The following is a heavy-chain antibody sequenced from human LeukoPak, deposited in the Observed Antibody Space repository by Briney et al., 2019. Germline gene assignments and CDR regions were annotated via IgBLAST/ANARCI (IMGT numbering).Heavy chain of an antibody. CDR1: GFTFGSSPM. CDR2: IFQSGSA. CDR3: ARNPRNGHTFDY. V-gene: IGHV4-4*02. Sequence: GSLRLSCEATGFTFGSSPMSWVRQAPGKGLEWVGEIFQSGSANYNPSLKSRVTISVDKSKNQFSLNLSSVTAADTAVYYCARNPRNGHTFDYWGQGTLVTVSS. J-gene: IGHJ4*02. D-gene: IGHD5-24*01.